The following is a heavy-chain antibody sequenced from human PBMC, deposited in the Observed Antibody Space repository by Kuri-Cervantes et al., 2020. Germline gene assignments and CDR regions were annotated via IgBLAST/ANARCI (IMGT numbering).Heavy chain of an antibody. Sequence: GESLKISCAASGFTFSDYYMSWIRQAPGKGLEWVSYISSSGSTIYYADSVKGRFTISRDNSKNTLYLQMNSLRAEDTALYYCAKDILYSSSWSGALDIWGQGTMVTVSS. CDR2: ISSSGSTI. CDR1: GFTFSDYY. V-gene: IGHV3-11*01. CDR3: AKDILYSSSWSGALDI. D-gene: IGHD6-13*01. J-gene: IGHJ3*02.